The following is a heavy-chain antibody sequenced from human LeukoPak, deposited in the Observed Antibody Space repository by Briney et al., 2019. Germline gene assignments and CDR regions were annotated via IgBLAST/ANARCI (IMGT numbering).Heavy chain of an antibody. CDR3: ARDPSDWYAFDY. V-gene: IGHV4-4*07. D-gene: IGHD6-19*01. Sequence: PSETLSLTCTVSGGSISSYYWSWIRQPAGKGLEWIGRIYSSGSTTYNPSLKSRVTMSVDTSKNQFSLKVTSVTAADTAVYYCARDPSDWYAFDYWGQGTLVTVSS. CDR1: GGSISSYY. CDR2: IYSSGST. J-gene: IGHJ4*02.